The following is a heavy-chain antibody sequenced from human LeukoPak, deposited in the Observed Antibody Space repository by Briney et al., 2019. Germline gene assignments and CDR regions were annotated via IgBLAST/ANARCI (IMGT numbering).Heavy chain of an antibody. CDR2: IYYSGST. D-gene: IGHD6-6*01. CDR3: ARLYSSSFPLY. CDR1: GGSISSYY. Sequence: PSVTLSLTCTVSGGSISSYYWSWLRQPPGKGLEWIGYIYYSGSTNYNPSLKSRVTISVDMSNNQFSLKLSSVTAADTAVYYCARLYSSSFPLYWGKGTLVTVST. J-gene: IGHJ4*02. V-gene: IGHV4-59*08.